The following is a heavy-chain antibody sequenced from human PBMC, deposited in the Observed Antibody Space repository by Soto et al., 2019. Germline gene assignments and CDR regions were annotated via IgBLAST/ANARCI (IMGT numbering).Heavy chain of an antibody. D-gene: IGHD2-2*01. CDR2: ISSSSSTI. CDR1: GFTFSSYS. Sequence: EVQLVESGGGLVQPGGSLRLSCAASGFTFSSYSMNWVRQAPGKGLEWVSYISSSSSTIYYADSVKGRFTISRDNAKNSLYLQMNSLRAEATAVYYCARDQCSSTSCTLEGYDYYGMDVWGQGTTVTVSS. CDR3: ARDQCSSTSCTLEGYDYYGMDV. V-gene: IGHV3-48*01. J-gene: IGHJ6*02.